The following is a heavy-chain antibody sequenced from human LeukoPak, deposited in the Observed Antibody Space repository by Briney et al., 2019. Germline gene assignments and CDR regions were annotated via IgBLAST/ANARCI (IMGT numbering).Heavy chain of an antibody. V-gene: IGHV3-73*01. CDR2: IRSKANGYTT. CDR3: VRLGGGDAFDI. J-gene: IGHJ3*02. Sequence: GGSLRLSCAASGFTFSRFAMHWVRQAPGKGLEWVGRIRSKANGYTTAYGETVKGRFTITRDDAKRSAFVQMSSLKSEDTAVYYCVRLGGGDAFDIWGPGTRVTVSS. CDR1: GFTFSRFA. D-gene: IGHD2-15*01.